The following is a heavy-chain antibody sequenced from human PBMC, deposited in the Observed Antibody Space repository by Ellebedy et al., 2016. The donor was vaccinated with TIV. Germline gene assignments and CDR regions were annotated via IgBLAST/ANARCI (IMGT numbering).Heavy chain of an antibody. D-gene: IGHD2-2*01. CDR3: ARNSDIIVVPSAYASSFDI. V-gene: IGHV1-69*02. J-gene: IGHJ3*02. CDR2: IIPIFDVR. CDR1: GGDFRSHT. Sequence: ASVKVSCKASGGDFRSHTISWVRQAPGQGLEWLGRIIPIFDVRDYAQELQGRVTITADKSTSTAYMELGSLRSEDTAVYFCARNSDIIVVPSAYASSFDIWGQGTMVTVSS.